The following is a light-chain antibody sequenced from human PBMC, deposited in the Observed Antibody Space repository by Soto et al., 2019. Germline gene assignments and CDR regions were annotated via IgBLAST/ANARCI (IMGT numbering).Light chain of an antibody. Sequence: EIVMTQSPATLSVSPGGRANLSCRASQSISDTLAWYQQKPGHAPRLLISGASRRATGFPARFSGSAAGTDFTLTISSLQSEDFAVYYCQQYDNWPWTVGQGTKVDIK. CDR2: GAS. V-gene: IGKV3-15*01. CDR1: QSISDT. J-gene: IGKJ1*01. CDR3: QQYDNWPWT.